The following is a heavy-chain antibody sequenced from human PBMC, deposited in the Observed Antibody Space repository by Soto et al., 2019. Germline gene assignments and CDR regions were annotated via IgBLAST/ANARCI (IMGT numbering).Heavy chain of an antibody. D-gene: IGHD3-16*02. V-gene: IGHV4-59*01. CDR2: IYYSGRT. Sequence: QVQLQESGPGLVRPSETLSLTCSISGGSISDYQWNWIRQAPGKGLEWIGYIYYSGRTNYNPSLKCTVTISLDTSTKPVALRLTSVTAAGTAVYYCARMRGLGEISPYFDYWGQGTLVTVSS. CDR3: ARMRGLGEISPYFDY. CDR1: GGSISDYQ. J-gene: IGHJ4*02.